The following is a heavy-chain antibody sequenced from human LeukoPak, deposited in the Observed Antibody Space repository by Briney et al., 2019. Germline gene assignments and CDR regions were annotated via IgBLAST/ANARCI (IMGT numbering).Heavy chain of an antibody. CDR2: MYYSGST. V-gene: IGHV4-39*02. J-gene: IGHJ4*02. CDR1: GGSISNNNYY. CDR3: AKDQRWESPHYLDS. Sequence: SETLSLTCTVSGGSISNNNYYWGWIRQPPGKGLEWIGTMYYSGSTYYNPSLKSRVTISVDTSKNQFSLKLSSVTAADTAVYYCAKDQRWESPHYLDSWGQGTLVTVSS. D-gene: IGHD1-26*01.